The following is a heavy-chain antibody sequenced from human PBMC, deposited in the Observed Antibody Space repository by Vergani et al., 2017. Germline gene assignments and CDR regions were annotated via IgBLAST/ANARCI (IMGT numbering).Heavy chain of an antibody. D-gene: IGHD3-9*01. V-gene: IGHV4-4*07. J-gene: IGHJ4*02. CDR2: IYTSEST. Sequence: QVQLQESGPGLVKPSETLSLTCIVSGGSISPYYWSWIRQPAGKGLEWIGRIYTSESTNYNPSLKSRVTISVDTSKNQFSLRLNSLTAADTAVYYCARRSGIVYDIFSGTQYFFDFWGQGTLVTVSS. CDR3: ARRSGIVYDIFSGTQYFFDF. CDR1: GGSISPYY.